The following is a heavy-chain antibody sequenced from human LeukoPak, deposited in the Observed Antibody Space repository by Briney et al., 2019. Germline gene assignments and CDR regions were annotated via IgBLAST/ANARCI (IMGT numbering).Heavy chain of an antibody. Sequence: ASVKVSCKVSGYTLTELSMHWVRQAPGQGLEWMGGFDPEDGETIYAQKFQGRVTMTEDTSTDTAYMELSSLRSEDTAVYYCATVVANYYDSSGYDYWGQGTLVTVSS. V-gene: IGHV1-24*01. D-gene: IGHD3-22*01. CDR3: ATVVANYYDSSGYDY. CDR1: GYTLTELS. CDR2: FDPEDGET. J-gene: IGHJ4*02.